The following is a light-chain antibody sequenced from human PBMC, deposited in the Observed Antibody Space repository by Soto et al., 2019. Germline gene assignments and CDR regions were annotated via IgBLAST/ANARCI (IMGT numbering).Light chain of an antibody. CDR1: QSVSSY. CDR3: QQRSYPIT. CDR2: GAS. Sequence: EIVMTRSPATLSVSPGERVTISCRASQSVSSYLAWYQQKPGQAPRLLIYGASTGATGLPARFSGSGSGTDFTLTISSLEPEDFAVYYCQQRSYPITFGQGTRLDI. V-gene: IGKV3-15*01. J-gene: IGKJ5*01.